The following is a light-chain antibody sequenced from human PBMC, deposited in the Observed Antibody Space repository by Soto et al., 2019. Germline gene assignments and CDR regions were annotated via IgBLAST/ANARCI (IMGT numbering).Light chain of an antibody. CDR1: QNINIF. CDR3: QESYSTPRA. J-gene: IGKJ4*01. V-gene: IGKV1-39*01. CDR2: AAS. Sequence: DIQVTQSPSSLSASVGDRVTITCRTSQNINIFLNWYQQKPGRAPMVVISAASNLESGVPSRFSGRGSGTEFTLTISNLRPGDSALYFCQESYSTPRAFGGGTRVEIK.